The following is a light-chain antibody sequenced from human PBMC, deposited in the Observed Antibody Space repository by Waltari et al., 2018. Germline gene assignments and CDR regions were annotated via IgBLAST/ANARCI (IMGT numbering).Light chain of an antibody. V-gene: IGLV2-14*03. Sequence: QSALTQPASVTGSPGQSLTLSCTGTRSDVGGYNYVSWYQPHPGKAPKRRMFDVSGRPSGVSNRFSGSKSGNTASLTISGLQAEDEADYYCSSYTSSTTYVFGAGTKVTVL. CDR1: RSDVGGYNY. CDR3: SSYTSSTTYV. CDR2: DVS. J-gene: IGLJ1*01.